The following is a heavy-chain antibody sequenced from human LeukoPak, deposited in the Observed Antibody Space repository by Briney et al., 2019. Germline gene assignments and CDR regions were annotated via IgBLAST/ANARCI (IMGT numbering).Heavy chain of an antibody. CDR2: INSDESST. CDR1: GFTFSCCW. Sequence: PGGSLRLSCAASGFTFSCCWMHWVRQAPGKGLVWVSRINSDESSTSYADSVKGRFTISRDNAKNTLYLQMNSLRAEDTAVYYCASPRVDGDYWMDDAFDIWGQGTMVTVSS. J-gene: IGHJ3*02. CDR3: ASPRVDGDYWMDDAFDI. V-gene: IGHV3-74*01. D-gene: IGHD4-17*01.